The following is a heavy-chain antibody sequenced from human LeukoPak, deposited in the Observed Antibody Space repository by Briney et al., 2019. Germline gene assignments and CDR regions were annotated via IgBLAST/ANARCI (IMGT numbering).Heavy chain of an antibody. CDR3: ARVGYSYGQWMKFTFGY. CDR1: GGTFSSYA. J-gene: IGHJ4*02. V-gene: IGHV1-69*13. CDR2: IIPIFGTA. D-gene: IGHD5-18*01. Sequence: ASVKVSCKASGGTFSSYAISWVRQAPGQGLEWMGGIIPIFGTANYAQKFQGRVTITADESTSTAYMELSSLRSEDTAVYYCARVGYSYGQWMKFTFGYWGQGTLVTVSS.